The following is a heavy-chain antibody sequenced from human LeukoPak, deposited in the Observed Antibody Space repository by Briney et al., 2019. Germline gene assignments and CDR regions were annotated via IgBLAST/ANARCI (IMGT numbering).Heavy chain of an antibody. CDR1: GGTFSSYA. J-gene: IGHJ4*02. D-gene: IGHD5-18*01. Sequence: SVKVSCKASGGTFSSYAISWVRQAPGQGLEWMGRIIPILGIANYAQKFQGRVTITADKSTSTAYMELSSLRSEDTAVYYCWVSGRGYSYGLFDYWGQGTLVTVSS. V-gene: IGHV1-69*04. CDR2: IIPILGIA. CDR3: WVSGRGYSYGLFDY.